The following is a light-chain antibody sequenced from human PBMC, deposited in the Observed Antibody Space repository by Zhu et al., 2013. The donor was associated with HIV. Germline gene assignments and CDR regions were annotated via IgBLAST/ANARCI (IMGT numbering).Light chain of an antibody. V-gene: IGLV1-51*01. J-gene: IGLJ3*02. CDR1: RSNLGNNF. CDR3: GTWDNSLNTVV. CDR2: DNN. Sequence: QSVLTQPPSVSAAPGQKVTISCSGNRSNLGNNFVSWYQLLPGKAPKLLISDNNKRPSGIPGRFSGSKSGTSATLDITGLQTGDEADYYCGTWDNSLNTVVFGGGTKVTVL.